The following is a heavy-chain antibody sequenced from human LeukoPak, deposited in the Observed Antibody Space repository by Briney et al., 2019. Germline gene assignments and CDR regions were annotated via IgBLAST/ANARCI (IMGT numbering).Heavy chain of an antibody. CDR1: GGSFSGYY. CDR3: ATERGYSYGPFDY. V-gene: IGHV4-34*01. D-gene: IGHD5-18*01. J-gene: IGHJ4*02. CDR2: INHSGST. Sequence: KPSETLSLTCAVYGGSFSGYYWSWIRQPPGKGLEWIGEINHSGSTNYSPSLKSRVTISVDTSKNQFSLKLSSVTAADTAVYYCATERGYSYGPFDYWGQGTLVTVSS.